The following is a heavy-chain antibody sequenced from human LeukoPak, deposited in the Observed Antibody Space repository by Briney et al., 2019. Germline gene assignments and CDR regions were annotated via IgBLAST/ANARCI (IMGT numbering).Heavy chain of an antibody. V-gene: IGHV1-2*02. J-gene: IGHJ5*02. CDR3: ARVPTSPNWFDP. Sequence: ASVKVSCKASGYTFTGYYMHWVRQAPGQGLEWMGWINPNSGGTNYAQEFQGRVTMTRDTSISTAYMDLSRLRSDDTAVYYCARVPTSPNWFDPWGQGTLVTVSS. CDR1: GYTFTGYY. CDR2: INPNSGGT. D-gene: IGHD3-16*01.